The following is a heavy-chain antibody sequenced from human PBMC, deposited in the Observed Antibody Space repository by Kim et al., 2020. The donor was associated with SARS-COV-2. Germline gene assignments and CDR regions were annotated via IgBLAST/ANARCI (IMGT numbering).Heavy chain of an antibody. CDR3: ARGRLTSTWYQPKNYFDY. V-gene: IGHV4-34*01. CDR2: INHSGTT. J-gene: IGHJ4*01. CDR1: VGSFSGYY. D-gene: IGHD6-13*01. Sequence: SETLSLTCAVYVGSFSGYYWSWIRQPPGKALEWIGEINHSGTTNYNPSRKSGVTIPVATSKNQFSLTLSSVTAADTAVHYCARGRLTSTWYQPKNYFDY.